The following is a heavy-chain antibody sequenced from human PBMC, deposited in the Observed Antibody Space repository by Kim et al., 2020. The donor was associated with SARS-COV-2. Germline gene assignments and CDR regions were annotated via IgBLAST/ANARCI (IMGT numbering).Heavy chain of an antibody. J-gene: IGHJ4*02. CDR1: GYTFAVYY. V-gene: IGHV1-2*02. CDR3: ARADPLGSGFPFYYFDY. Sequence: ASVKVSCKTSGYTFAVYYVYWLRHAPGQGLEWMGWINPKNGDTVYAQNFQGRVAMTRDMSISTMYMELGSLTSDDTAVYYCARADPLGSGFPFYYFDYWGQGTLVTVSS. CDR2: INPKNGDT. D-gene: IGHD6-25*01.